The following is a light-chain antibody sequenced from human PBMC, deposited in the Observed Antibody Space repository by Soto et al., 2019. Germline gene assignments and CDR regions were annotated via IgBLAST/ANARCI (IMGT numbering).Light chain of an antibody. Sequence: EIVLTQSPATLSLSPGERATLSCRASQSVSSYLAWYQQKPGQAPRLLIYDASNRATGIPDRFSGSGSGTDFTLTISRLEPEDFAVYYCQQYNSLPRTFGGGTKVDNK. J-gene: IGKJ4*01. CDR2: DAS. CDR3: QQYNSLPRT. V-gene: IGKV3-11*01. CDR1: QSVSSY.